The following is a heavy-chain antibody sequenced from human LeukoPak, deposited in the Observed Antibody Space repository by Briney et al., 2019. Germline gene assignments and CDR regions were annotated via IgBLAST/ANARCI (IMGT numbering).Heavy chain of an antibody. V-gene: IGHV1-3*04. CDR3: ARYPVAGTSAFDI. D-gene: IGHD6-19*01. CDR2: INTGKGNS. CDR1: GYTFTNYG. Sequence: GASVKVSCKTSGYTFTNYGMHWVRQAPRQSPEWMGWINTGKGNSKSSQKFRDRVTLTRDTSASTAYMGLSSLRSEDTAVYYCARYPVAGTSAFDIWGQGTMVTVSS. J-gene: IGHJ3*02.